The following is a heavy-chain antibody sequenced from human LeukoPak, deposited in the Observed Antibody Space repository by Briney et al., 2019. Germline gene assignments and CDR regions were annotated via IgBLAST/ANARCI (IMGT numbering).Heavy chain of an antibody. V-gene: IGHV3-30*18. CDR3: AKTLSETRGGYSGYRY. J-gene: IGHJ4*02. CDR2: ISYDGSNK. Sequence: PGRSLRLSCAASGFTFSSYGMHWVRQAPGKGLEWVAVISYDGSNKYYADSVKGRFTISRDNSKNTLYLQMNSLRAEDTAVYYCAKTLSETRGGYSGYRYWGQGTLVTVSS. CDR1: GFTFSSYG. D-gene: IGHD5-12*01.